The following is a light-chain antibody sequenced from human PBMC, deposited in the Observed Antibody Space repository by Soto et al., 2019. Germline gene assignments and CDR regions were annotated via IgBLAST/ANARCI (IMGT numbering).Light chain of an antibody. CDR2: DND. V-gene: IGLV1-51*01. Sequence: QSVLAQPPSVSAAPGQTVTISCSGSSFNIGNDYVSWYQQLPETAPKLLIYDNDKRPSGIPDRFSGSKSGTSATLDITGLQTGDEADYYCGTWDTSLSAVVFGGGTKLTVL. J-gene: IGLJ3*02. CDR1: SFNIGNDY. CDR3: GTWDTSLSAVV.